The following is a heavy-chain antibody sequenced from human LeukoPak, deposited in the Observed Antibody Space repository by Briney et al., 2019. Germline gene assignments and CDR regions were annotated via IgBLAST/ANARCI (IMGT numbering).Heavy chain of an antibody. CDR2: MNPNSGNT. CDR3: ATRRLERRAGSLFDP. J-gene: IGHJ5*02. D-gene: IGHD3-3*01. Sequence: ASVKVSCKASGYTFTSYGISWVRQATGQGLEWMGWMNPNSGNTGYAQKFQGRLTITRNTSINTAYMQLSSLRSDDTAVYYCATRRLERRAGSLFDPWGQGTLVTVSS. CDR1: GYTFTSYG. V-gene: IGHV1-8*03.